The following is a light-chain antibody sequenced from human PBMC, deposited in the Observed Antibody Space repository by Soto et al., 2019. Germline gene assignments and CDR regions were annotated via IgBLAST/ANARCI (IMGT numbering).Light chain of an antibody. CDR2: WAS. V-gene: IGKV4-1*01. Sequence: DIVMTQSPDSLAVSLGERATINCKSSQSVLYSSNNKNYLAWYQQKPGQPPKLLIYWASTRESGVPDRFSGSGSGKDFTLTISSLQAEDVAVYYCQQYYATPPYTFGQGTKVDIK. J-gene: IGKJ2*01. CDR1: QSVLYSSNNKNY. CDR3: QQYYATPPYT.